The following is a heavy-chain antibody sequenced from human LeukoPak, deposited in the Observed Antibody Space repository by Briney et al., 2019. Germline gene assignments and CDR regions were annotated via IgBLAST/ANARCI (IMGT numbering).Heavy chain of an antibody. CDR1: GYTFSNYA. CDR3: ARGIWSARTVDYYLDY. V-gene: IGHV1-3*01. CDR2: INAGNGHT. Sequence: GASVKVSCKASGYTFSNYAIHWVRQAPGQRFEWMGWINAGNGHTKYSQSFQGRVTITRDSSASTVYMELNSLTSEDTAVYYCARGIWSARTVDYYLDYWGQGTLVTVSS. D-gene: IGHD2-21*01. J-gene: IGHJ4*02.